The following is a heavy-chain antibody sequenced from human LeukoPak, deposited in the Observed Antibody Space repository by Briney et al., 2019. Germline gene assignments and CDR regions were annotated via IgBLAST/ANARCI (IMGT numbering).Heavy chain of an antibody. CDR2: INPNSGGT. J-gene: IGHJ5*02. CDR3: ARDWAAGTVVNWFDP. V-gene: IGHV1-2*02. CDR1: GYTFTGYY. D-gene: IGHD6-13*01. Sequence: ASVKVSCKASGYTFTGYYIHWVRQAPGQGLEWMGWINPNSGGTSYAQKFQGRVTMTRDTSISTAYMELSSLRPDDTAVYYCARDWAAGTVVNWFDPWGQGALVTVSS.